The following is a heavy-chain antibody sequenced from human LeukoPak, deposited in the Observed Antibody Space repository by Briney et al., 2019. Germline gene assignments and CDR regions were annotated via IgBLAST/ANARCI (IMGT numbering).Heavy chain of an antibody. V-gene: IGHV1-8*01. CDR2: MNPNSGNT. J-gene: IGHJ4*02. Sequence: ASVKVSCKASGYTFTSYDINWVRQATGQGLEWMGWMNPNSGNTGYVQKFQGRVTMTRNTSISTAYMELSSLRSEDTAVYYCARGNYLNGDYWFDYWGQGTLVTVSS. D-gene: IGHD4-17*01. CDR1: GYTFTSYD. CDR3: ARGNYLNGDYWFDY.